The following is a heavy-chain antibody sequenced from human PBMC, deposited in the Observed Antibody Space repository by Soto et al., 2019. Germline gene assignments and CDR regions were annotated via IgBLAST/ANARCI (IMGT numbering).Heavy chain of an antibody. D-gene: IGHD3-10*01. CDR1: GFTFGKYW. CDR3: AREEESVGSPPSGFHP. Sequence: PGGSLRLSCVGSGFTFGKYWMDWLRQTPGKGLEWVANIKQDGSEKFYVDPVRGRFTISRDNAKNSVYLEMNRLRDEDTGVYYCAREEESVGSPPSGFHPWGQGVQVTVSS. J-gene: IGHJ5*02. CDR2: IKQDGSEK. V-gene: IGHV3-7*03.